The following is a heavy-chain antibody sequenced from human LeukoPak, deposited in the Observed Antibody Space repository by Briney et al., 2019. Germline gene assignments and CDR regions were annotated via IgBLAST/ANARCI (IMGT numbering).Heavy chain of an antibody. CDR2: IYYSGST. V-gene: IGHV4-59*01. CDR1: GGSIISYY. D-gene: IGHD7-27*01. CDR3: AREDANWGDFDS. J-gene: IGHJ4*02. Sequence: PSDTLSLTCTVSGGSIISYYWSWIRQPPGKGLEWIGYIYYSGSTNYNLSLKSRVTISVDTSKNQFSLKLSSMTAADTAVYYCAREDANWGDFDSWGQGTLVTVSS.